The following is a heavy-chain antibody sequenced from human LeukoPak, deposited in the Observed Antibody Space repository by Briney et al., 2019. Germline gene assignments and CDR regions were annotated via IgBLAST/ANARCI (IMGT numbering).Heavy chain of an antibody. V-gene: IGHV1-8*01. Sequence: ASVKVSCKASGYTLTSYDINWVRQATGQGLEWMGWMNPNSGRTGYAQNFQGRITITRNTSISTAYMELSSLRSEDTAVYYCTRLEGLAATMGDWGQGTLATVSS. CDR3: TRLEGLAATMGD. CDR2: MNPNSGRT. CDR1: GYTLTSYD. D-gene: IGHD5-12*01. J-gene: IGHJ4*02.